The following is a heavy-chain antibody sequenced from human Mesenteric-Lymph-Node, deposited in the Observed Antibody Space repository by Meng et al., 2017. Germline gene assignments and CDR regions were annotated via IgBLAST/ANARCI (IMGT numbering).Heavy chain of an antibody. CDR3: ARARPATAFDY. V-gene: IGHV4-38-2*02. D-gene: IGHD2-15*01. Sequence: GSLRLSCTVSGYSISSGYYWGWIRQPPGKGLEWIGSIYHSGSTYYNPSLKSRVTISVDTSKNQFSLKLSSVTAADTAVYYCARARPATAFDYWGQGTLVTVSS. CDR1: GYSISSGYY. J-gene: IGHJ4*02. CDR2: IYHSGST.